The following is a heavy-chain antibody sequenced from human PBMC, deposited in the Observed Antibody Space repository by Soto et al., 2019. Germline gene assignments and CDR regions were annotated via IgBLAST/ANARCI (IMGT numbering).Heavy chain of an antibody. CDR1: GGTFSSYA. J-gene: IGHJ4*02. CDR3: ASGVFNSYDGSGYFYYFDC. V-gene: IGHV1-69*12. Sequence: QVQLVQSGAEVKKPGSSVKVSCKASGGTFSSYAISWVRQAPGQGLEWMGGIFPIFGTANYAQEFQGRVTITADESTSAAYMELRSRRSEDTAVYYCASGVFNSYDGSGYFYYFDCWGQGTLVTVSS. D-gene: IGHD3-22*01. CDR2: IFPIFGTA.